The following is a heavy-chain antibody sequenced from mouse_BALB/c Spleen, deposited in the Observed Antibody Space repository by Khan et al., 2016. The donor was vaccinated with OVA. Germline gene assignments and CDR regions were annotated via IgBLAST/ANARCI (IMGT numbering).Heavy chain of an antibody. V-gene: IGHV5-6*01. D-gene: IGHD1-1*01. J-gene: IGHJ4*01. CDR1: GFTFSSYG. CDR3: ARCLYGSSYDYYAVDY. CDR2: ISSGGSYT. Sequence: EVELVESGGDLVKPGGSLKFSCAASGFTFSSYGMSWVRQTPDKRLEWVAIISSGGSYTYYPDSVKVRFTISRDNAKNTLYLQMSSLKSEDTAMYYCARCLYGSSYDYYAVDYWGQGTSVTVSS.